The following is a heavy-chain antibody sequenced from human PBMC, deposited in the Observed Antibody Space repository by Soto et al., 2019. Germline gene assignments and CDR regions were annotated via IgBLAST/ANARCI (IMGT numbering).Heavy chain of an antibody. CDR3: ARVDFGSNSWYYFDY. V-gene: IGHV4-39*07. CDR2: IYYSGST. J-gene: IGHJ4*02. Sequence: SETLSLTCTVSGGSFSPNYWGWIRQPPGKGLEWIGSIYYSGSTYYNPSLKSRVTISVDTSKNQFSLKLSSVTAADTAVYYCARVDFGSNSWYYFDYWGQGTLVTVS. CDR1: GGSFSPNY. D-gene: IGHD7-27*01.